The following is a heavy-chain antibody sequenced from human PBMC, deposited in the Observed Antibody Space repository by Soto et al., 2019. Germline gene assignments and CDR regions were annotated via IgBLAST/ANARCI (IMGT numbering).Heavy chain of an antibody. Sequence: HGECLKISRKGSGYTFTNFCIGCVRQMHRKGLEWMGIIYPGDSDTRYSPSFQGQVTISPDKSINTAYLQWSSLKASDTAMYYCAGEYCSGNTCYEFDYWGQGTQVTVSS. V-gene: IGHV5-51*01. CDR3: AGEYCSGNTCYEFDY. D-gene: IGHD2-15*01. CDR1: GYTFTNFC. CDR2: IYPGDSDT. J-gene: IGHJ4*02.